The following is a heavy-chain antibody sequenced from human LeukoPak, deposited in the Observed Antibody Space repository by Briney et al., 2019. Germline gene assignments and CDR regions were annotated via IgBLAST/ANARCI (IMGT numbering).Heavy chain of an antibody. CDR1: GYTFTSYG. CDR2: ISAYNGNT. V-gene: IGHV1-18*01. CDR3: ARGDGCGGDCYHNYYYGMDV. Sequence: ASVKVSCKASGYTFTSYGISWVRQAPGQGLEWMGWISAYNGNTNYAQKLQGRVTMTTDTSTSTAYMELSRLRSDDTAVYYCARGDGCGGDCYHNYYYGMDVWGQGTTVTVSS. J-gene: IGHJ6*02. D-gene: IGHD2-21*02.